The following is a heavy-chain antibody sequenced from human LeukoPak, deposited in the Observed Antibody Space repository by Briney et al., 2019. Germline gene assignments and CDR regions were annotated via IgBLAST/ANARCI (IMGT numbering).Heavy chain of an antibody. CDR2: INSDVSIT. V-gene: IGHV3-74*03. CDR1: GFTFRSYS. Sequence: GGSLRLSCAASGFTFRSYSMHWVRQAPGKGLEWVSRINSDVSITTYADSVKGRFTVSRDNAKNTLFLQMNSLRAGDTAVYYCTRRSDSGTYYDYWGQGTLVTVSS. D-gene: IGHD1-26*01. CDR3: TRRSDSGTYYDY. J-gene: IGHJ4*02.